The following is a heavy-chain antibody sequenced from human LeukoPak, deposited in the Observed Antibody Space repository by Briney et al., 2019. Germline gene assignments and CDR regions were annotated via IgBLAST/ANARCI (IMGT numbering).Heavy chain of an antibody. D-gene: IGHD3-10*01. CDR1: GGSISSITYY. CDR3: ASRGVVAINFDY. V-gene: IGHV4-39*02. CDR2: LFYSGNT. J-gene: IGHJ4*02. Sequence: SETLSLTCTVSGGSISSITYYWGWIRQPPGKGLEWIGSLFYSGNTYYNPSLKSRVTISVDTSKNHFPLKLSTVTAADTAVYYCASRGVVAINFDYWGQGALVTVSS.